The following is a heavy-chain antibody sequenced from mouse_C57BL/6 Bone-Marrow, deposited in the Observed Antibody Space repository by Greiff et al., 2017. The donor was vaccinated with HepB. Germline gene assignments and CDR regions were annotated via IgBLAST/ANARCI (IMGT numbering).Heavy chain of an antibody. CDR1: GYTFTSYW. J-gene: IGHJ4*01. CDR2: IDPSDSYT. D-gene: IGHD3-2*02. Sequence: QVQLQQPGAELVKPGASVKLSCKASGYTFTSYWMQWVKQRPGQGLEWIGEIDPSDSYTNYTQKFKGKATLTVDTSSSTAYMQLSSLTSEDSAVYYCARDSSGYKAMDYWGQGTSVTVSS. V-gene: IGHV1-50*01. CDR3: ARDSSGYKAMDY.